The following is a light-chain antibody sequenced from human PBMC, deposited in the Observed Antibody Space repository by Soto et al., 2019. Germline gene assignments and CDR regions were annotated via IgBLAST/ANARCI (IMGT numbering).Light chain of an antibody. CDR1: SSNIGRNY. V-gene: IGLV1-51*02. CDR3: GTWDSSLNTDV. Sequence: QSLLTQPPSVSAAPGQRVTISCSGSSSNIGRNYVCWYQQLPGAAPKLLIYETYQRPSGIPDRFSGSKSGTSATLDITGLQTGDEADYYCGTWDSSLNTDVFGTGTKLTVL. J-gene: IGLJ1*01. CDR2: ETY.